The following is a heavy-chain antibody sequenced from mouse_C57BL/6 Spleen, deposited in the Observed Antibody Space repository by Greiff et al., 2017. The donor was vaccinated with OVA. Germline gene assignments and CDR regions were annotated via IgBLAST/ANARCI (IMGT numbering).Heavy chain of an antibody. CDR1: GYTFTDYE. J-gene: IGHJ2*01. V-gene: IGHV1-15*01. Sequence: QVQLQQSGAELVRPGASVTLSCTASGYTFTDYEMHWVKQTPVHGLEWIGAIDPETGGTAYNQKFKGKAILTADKSSSPAYMELRSLTSEDSAVYYCTREGTGYYFDYWGQGTTLTVSS. CDR3: TREGTGYYFDY. CDR2: IDPETGGT. D-gene: IGHD4-1*01.